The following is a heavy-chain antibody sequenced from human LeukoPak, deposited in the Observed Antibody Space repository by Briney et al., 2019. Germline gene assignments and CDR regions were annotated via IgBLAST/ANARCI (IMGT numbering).Heavy chain of an antibody. V-gene: IGHV6-1*01. J-gene: IGHJ5*02. D-gene: IGHD2/OR15-2a*01. CDR1: GDTVSSNSAA. CDR3: ANFYLDT. Sequence: SQTLSLTCAISGDTVSSNSAAWNWIRQSPSSGLEWLSRTYFRSKWYNDYAESLKGRISINPDTSKNQFSLHLNSVNPENTAVYYCANFYLDTWSQGSLVTVSS. CDR2: TYFRSKWYN.